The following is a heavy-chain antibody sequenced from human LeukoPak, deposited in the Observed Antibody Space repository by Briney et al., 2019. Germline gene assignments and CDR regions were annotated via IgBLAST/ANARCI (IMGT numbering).Heavy chain of an antibody. CDR2: IRYEGSNK. V-gene: IGHV3-30*02. CDR1: GFTFSSYG. CDR3: AKDKGPRAAADCVY. D-gene: IGHD6-13*01. Sequence: QAGGSLRLSCAASGFTFSSYGMHWGRRAPGKGVEWGAFIRYEGSNKYYADSVKGRFTISSDNSRNTLYLQMNTLRAKDTAVYYCAKDKGPRAAADCVYWGQGTLVTVSS. J-gene: IGHJ4*02.